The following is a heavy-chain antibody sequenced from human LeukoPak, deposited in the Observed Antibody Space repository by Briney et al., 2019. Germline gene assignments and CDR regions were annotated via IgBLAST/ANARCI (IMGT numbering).Heavy chain of an antibody. J-gene: IGHJ4*02. CDR2: IISSSSYI. CDR3: ARGRRIAAAGLYYFDY. V-gene: IGHV3-21*01. CDR1: GFTFSSYS. Sequence: KPGGSLRLSCAASGFTFSSYSMNWVRQAPGKGLEWVSSIISSSSYIYYADSVKGRFTISRDNAKNSLYLQMNSLRAEDTAVYYCARGRRIAAAGLYYFDYWGQGTLVTVSS. D-gene: IGHD6-13*01.